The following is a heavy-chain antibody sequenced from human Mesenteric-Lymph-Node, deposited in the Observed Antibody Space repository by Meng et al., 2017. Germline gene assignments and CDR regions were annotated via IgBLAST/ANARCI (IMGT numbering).Heavy chain of an antibody. J-gene: IGHJ4*02. CDR3: ARDRRQGMSDFDY. Sequence: QVQLVESGGGLVKPGGSVRLSCAASGFTFSDYDMSWIRQGPGKGLEWVSYMSHSGTGVYYEDSVKGRFTISRDNAKNSLYLQMNSLRAEDTAVYYCARDRRQGMSDFDYWGQGTLVTVSS. CDR2: MSHSGTGV. D-gene: IGHD2-21*01. V-gene: IGHV3-11*01. CDR1: GFTFSDYD.